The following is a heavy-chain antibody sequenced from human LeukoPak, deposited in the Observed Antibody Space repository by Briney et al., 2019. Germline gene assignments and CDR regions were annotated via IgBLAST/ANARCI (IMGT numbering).Heavy chain of an antibody. CDR1: GFTFSSYW. CDR3: ARIYDNSGYYDY. Sequence: GGFLRLSCAASGFTFSSYWMSWVRQAPGKGLEWVANINQGGSEKYYVDSVKGRFTISRDNAKNSLYLQMNSLRAEDTAVYYCARIYDNSGYYDYWGQGTLVTVSS. D-gene: IGHD3-22*01. J-gene: IGHJ4*02. V-gene: IGHV3-7*04. CDR2: INQGGSEK.